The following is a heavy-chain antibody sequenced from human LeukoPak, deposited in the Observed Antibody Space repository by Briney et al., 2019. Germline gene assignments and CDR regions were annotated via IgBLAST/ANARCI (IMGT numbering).Heavy chain of an antibody. D-gene: IGHD3-9*01. Sequence: GGALRLSCAASGFTSSSYSMNGVRAAPEEGLEWVSYISSSSSTIYYADSVKGRFTISRDNAKNSLYLQMNSLRAEDTAVYYCAKGPGFRLDYWGQGTLVTVSS. CDR1: GFTSSSYS. CDR3: AKGPGFRLDY. V-gene: IGHV3-48*01. CDR2: ISSSSSTI. J-gene: IGHJ4*02.